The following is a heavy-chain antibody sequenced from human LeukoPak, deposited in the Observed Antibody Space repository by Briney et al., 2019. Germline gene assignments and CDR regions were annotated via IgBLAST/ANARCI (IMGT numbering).Heavy chain of an antibody. J-gene: IGHJ4*02. D-gene: IGHD3-9*01. Sequence: GGSLRLSRAASGFTFSSYEMNWVRQAPGKGLEWVSYISSSGSTIYYADSVKGRFTISRDSAKNSLYLQMNSLRAEDTAVYYCARVLRYFDWLSATLDYWGQGTLVTVSS. CDR2: ISSSGSTI. V-gene: IGHV3-48*03. CDR3: ARVLRYFDWLSATLDY. CDR1: GFTFSSYE.